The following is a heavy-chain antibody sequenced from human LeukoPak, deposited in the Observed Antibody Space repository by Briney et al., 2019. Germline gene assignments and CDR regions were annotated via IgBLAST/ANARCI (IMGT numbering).Heavy chain of an antibody. CDR1: GFTFTGYY. V-gene: IGHV1-2*06. CDR2: INPDNGGT. J-gene: IGHJ4*02. D-gene: IGHD6-19*01. Sequence: GGSLRLSCVASGFTFTGYYMHWVRQAPGQGLEWMGRINPDNGGTNYAQKFQGRVTMARDTSISTAYMELSRLTSDDTAVYYCARALGRSGWNHFDYWGQGTLVTVSS. CDR3: ARALGRSGWNHFDY.